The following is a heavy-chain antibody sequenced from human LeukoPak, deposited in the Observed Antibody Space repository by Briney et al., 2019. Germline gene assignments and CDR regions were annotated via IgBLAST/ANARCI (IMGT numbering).Heavy chain of an antibody. CDR1: GFTFSSYS. CDR2: ITSSSSYI. V-gene: IGHV3-21*01. CDR3: ARDPLVPLGYFDWLPETYFDY. J-gene: IGHJ4*02. Sequence: PGGSLRLSCAASGFTFSSYSMNWVRQAPGKGLEWVSSITSSSSYIYYADSVKGRFTISRDNAKNSLYLQMNSLRAEDTAVYYCARDPLVPLGYFDWLPETYFDYWGQGTLVTVSS. D-gene: IGHD3-9*01.